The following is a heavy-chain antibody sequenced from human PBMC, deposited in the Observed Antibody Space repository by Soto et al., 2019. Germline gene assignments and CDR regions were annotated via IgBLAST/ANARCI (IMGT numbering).Heavy chain of an antibody. CDR1: GFTFSTSD. Sequence: GGSRRLPGVGFGFTFSTSDMHGSGQKVGKGLEWVSSIGTDDDTYYLDSVRGRFTISREDAKNSLYLQMDSLRAGDTAVYYCARAYYDNSGYPLGGMDVWGQGTMVTVSS. CDR2: IGTDDDT. J-gene: IGHJ6*02. CDR3: ARAYYDNSGYPLGGMDV. D-gene: IGHD3-22*01. V-gene: IGHV3-13*01.